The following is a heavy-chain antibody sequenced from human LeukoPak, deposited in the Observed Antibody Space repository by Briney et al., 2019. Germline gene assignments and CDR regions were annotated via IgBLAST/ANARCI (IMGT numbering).Heavy chain of an antibody. J-gene: IGHJ4*02. CDR1: GFTFSSYW. D-gene: IGHD1-1*01. Sequence: PGGSLRLSCAASGFTFSSYWMHWVRPVPGKGLVWVSRINTDGSSTTYADSVKGRFTISRDNTENTLYLQMSSLRAEDTAVYYCAREWKKTGAFDHWGQGTLVTVSS. V-gene: IGHV3-74*01. CDR3: AREWKKTGAFDH. CDR2: INTDGSST.